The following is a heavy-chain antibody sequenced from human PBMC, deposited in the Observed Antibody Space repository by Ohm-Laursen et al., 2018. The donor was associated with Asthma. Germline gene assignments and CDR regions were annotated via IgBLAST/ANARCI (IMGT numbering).Heavy chain of an antibody. CDR1: GLPFSNFW. J-gene: IGHJ4*02. D-gene: IGHD2-15*01. CDR3: ARKAGSCITSNCYSLDF. Sequence: SLRLSCTASGLPFSNFWMSWVRQAPGKGLEWVANIYPDGGEKYYVDSVDGRFTISRDNAKNSLYLQMNSLRAEDTAVYYCARKAGSCITSNCYSLDFWGQGTLVTVSS. CDR2: IYPDGGEK. V-gene: IGHV3-7*05.